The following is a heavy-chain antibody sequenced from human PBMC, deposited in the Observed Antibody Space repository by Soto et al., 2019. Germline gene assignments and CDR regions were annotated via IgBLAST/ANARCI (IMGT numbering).Heavy chain of an antibody. CDR2: ISYDGSNK. CDR3: AKDYYGSGSYDVYWFDP. D-gene: IGHD3-10*01. V-gene: IGHV3-30*18. CDR1: GFTFSSYG. Sequence: HPXGSLRLSCAASGFTFSSYGMHWVRQAPGKGLEWVAVISYDGSNKYYADSVKGRFTISRDNSKNTLYLQMNSLRAEDTAVYYYAKDYYGSGSYDVYWFDPWGQGTLVTVSS. J-gene: IGHJ5*02.